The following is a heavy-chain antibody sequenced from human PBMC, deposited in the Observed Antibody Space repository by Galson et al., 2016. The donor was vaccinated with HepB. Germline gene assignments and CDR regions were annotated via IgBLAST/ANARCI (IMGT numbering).Heavy chain of an antibody. Sequence: SLRLSCAASGFTFSDFAIHWVRQAPGKGLEYVAGISSNGDITYFADSVKGRFTISRDNSKNTVYLQLSSLRVDDTAVYYCVKDGYSGSYDYWGQGTLVTVSS. J-gene: IGHJ4*02. D-gene: IGHD1-26*01. V-gene: IGHV3-64D*06. CDR1: GFTFSDFA. CDR3: VKDGYSGSYDY. CDR2: ISSNGDIT.